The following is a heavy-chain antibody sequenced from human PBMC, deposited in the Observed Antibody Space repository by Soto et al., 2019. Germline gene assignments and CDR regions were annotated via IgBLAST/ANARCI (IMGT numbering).Heavy chain of an antibody. CDR2: IYYSGST. Sequence: SETLSLTCTVSGGSISSYYWSWIQQPPGKGLEWIGYIYYSGSTNYNPSLKSRVTISVDTSKNQFSLKLSSVTAADTAVYYCARYSGYERSYFDYWGQGTLVTVSS. CDR1: GGSISSYY. D-gene: IGHD5-12*01. CDR3: ARYSGYERSYFDY. J-gene: IGHJ4*02. V-gene: IGHV4-59*01.